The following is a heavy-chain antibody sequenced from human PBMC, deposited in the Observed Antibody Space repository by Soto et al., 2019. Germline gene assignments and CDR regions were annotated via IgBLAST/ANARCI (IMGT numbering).Heavy chain of an antibody. V-gene: IGHV3-23*01. Sequence: PGGSLRLSCAASGFTFTNYAMSWVRQAPGKGLEWVSSISGGGASTYYADSVKGRFTISRDNSKNTLYLQMNSLRAEDTAVYYCAKDIVVSPIAVPNWFDPWGQGTLVTVSS. CDR1: GFTFTNYA. J-gene: IGHJ5*02. CDR3: AKDIVVSPIAVPNWFDP. CDR2: ISGGGAST. D-gene: IGHD2-2*01.